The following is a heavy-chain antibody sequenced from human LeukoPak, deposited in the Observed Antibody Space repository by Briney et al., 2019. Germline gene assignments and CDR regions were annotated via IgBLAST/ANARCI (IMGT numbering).Heavy chain of an antibody. CDR1: GFMVGHKY. CDR3: ARGQTDLLRNYFDY. V-gene: IGHV3-66*01. CDR2: IYAGGT. J-gene: IGHJ4*02. Sequence: PGGSLRLSCAASGFMVGHKYMSWVRQAPGKGLEWLSIIYAGGTYSADSVKGRFTISRDNSRNTVYLQMNNLRDDDTAVYYCARGQTDLLRNYFDYWGPGTPVTVSS.